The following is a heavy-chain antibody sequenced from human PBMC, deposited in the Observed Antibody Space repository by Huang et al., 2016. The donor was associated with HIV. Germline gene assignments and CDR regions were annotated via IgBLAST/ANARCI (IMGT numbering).Heavy chain of an antibody. V-gene: IGHV3-7*01. CDR2: IKQDGSET. Sequence: EVQLVESGGGLVQPGGSLRLSCAASGFTFSNYWISWFRQAPGKGLEWVANIKQDGSETYYVDSVKGRFTISRDNAKNSLYLQMNSLRAEDTAVYYCASQPGPWGQGTLVTVSS. J-gene: IGHJ5*02. CDR3: ASQPGP. CDR1: GFTFSNYW.